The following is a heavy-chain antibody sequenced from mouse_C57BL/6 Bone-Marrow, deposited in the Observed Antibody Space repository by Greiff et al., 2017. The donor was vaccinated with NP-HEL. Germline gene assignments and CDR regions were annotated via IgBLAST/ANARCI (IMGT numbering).Heavy chain of an antibody. Sequence: EVKLVESGEGLVKPGGSLKLSCAASGFTFSSYAMSWVRQTPEKRLEWVAYISSGGDYIYYADTVKGRFTLSRDNARNTLYLQMSSLKSEDTAMYYCTRAGYYSNSYWYFDVWGTGTTVTVSS. CDR3: TRAGYYSNSYWYFDV. J-gene: IGHJ1*03. V-gene: IGHV5-9-1*02. CDR2: ISSGGDYI. D-gene: IGHD2-5*01. CDR1: GFTFSSYA.